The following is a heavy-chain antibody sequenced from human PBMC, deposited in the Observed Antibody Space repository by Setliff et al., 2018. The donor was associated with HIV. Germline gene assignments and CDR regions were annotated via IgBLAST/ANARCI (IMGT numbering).Heavy chain of an antibody. CDR1: GDSISSGGYY. D-gene: IGHD4-4*01. CDR2: IYYSGST. J-gene: IGHJ6*03. V-gene: IGHV4-31*03. Sequence: SCTVSGDSISSGGYYWSWIRQFPGKGLEWIGYIYYSGSTYYNPSLQSRVTISVDTSKNQFSLTLSSVTAADTAVYYCARELRVTGIYYYYYMDVWGKGTTVTVSS. CDR3: ARELRVTGIYYYYYMDV.